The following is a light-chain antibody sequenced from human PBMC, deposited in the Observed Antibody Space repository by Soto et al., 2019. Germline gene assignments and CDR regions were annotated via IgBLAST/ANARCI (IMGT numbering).Light chain of an antibody. Sequence: AIRMNQSPSSLSASTGDRVTITCRASQGISSYLAWYQQKPGKAPKLLIYAASTLQSGVPPTFSSSGSGTDFTLTISCLQSEDCATYYYHQYYSYPLTFGGGTKVEIK. CDR3: HQYYSYPLT. CDR2: AAS. J-gene: IGKJ4*01. CDR1: QGISSY. V-gene: IGKV1-8*01.